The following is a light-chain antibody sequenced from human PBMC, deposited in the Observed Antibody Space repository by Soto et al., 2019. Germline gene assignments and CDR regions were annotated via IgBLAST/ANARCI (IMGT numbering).Light chain of an antibody. CDR1: FSNIGDND. Sequence: QSVLTQPPSLSATPGQRVNISCSGSFSNIGDNDVNWYQQLPGAAPKLLIYLDDQRPSGVPDRFSGSKSGTSAFLAISGLQSEDEADYYCAAWDDSLNALFGTGTKLTVL. CDR2: LDD. CDR3: AAWDDSLNAL. J-gene: IGLJ1*01. V-gene: IGLV1-44*01.